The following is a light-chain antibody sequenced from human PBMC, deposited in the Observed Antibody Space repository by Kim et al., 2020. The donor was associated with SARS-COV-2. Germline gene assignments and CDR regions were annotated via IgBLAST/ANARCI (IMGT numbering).Light chain of an antibody. CDR3: CSYASIYAVV. V-gene: IGLV2-11*01. Sequence: GQSVTISCTGSSNDVGSYNLVSYYQQPPSNPHILMIYDVSKRPSVLPERFSGSNSGNAASPIIAGLPADDEGYYCCCSYASIYAVVFGGGTQLTVL. CDR1: SNDVGSYNL. J-gene: IGLJ2*01. CDR2: DVS.